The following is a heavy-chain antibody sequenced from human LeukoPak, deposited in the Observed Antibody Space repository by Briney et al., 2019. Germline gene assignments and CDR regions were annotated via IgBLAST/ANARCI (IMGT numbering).Heavy chain of an antibody. CDR3: ASSRGSGRNWFDP. Sequence: SETLSLTFTVSGGSISSYYWSWIRQPPGKGLEWIGEINHSGSTNYNPSLKSRVTISVDTSKNQFSLKLSSVTAADTAVYYCASSRGSGRNWFDPWGQGTLVTVSS. CDR1: GGSISSYY. D-gene: IGHD3-10*01. J-gene: IGHJ5*02. V-gene: IGHV4-34*01. CDR2: INHSGST.